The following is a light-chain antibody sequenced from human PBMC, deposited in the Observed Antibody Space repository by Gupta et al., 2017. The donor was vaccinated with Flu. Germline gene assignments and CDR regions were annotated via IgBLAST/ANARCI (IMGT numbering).Light chain of an antibody. Sequence: SYVLTQSPSVSVAPGQTGIIACGGKNLESKSVHWYQQQPGQAPVLVIYGDSDRPSGIPDRLSGSNSGTTATLTITGVQAGDEADYYCQVWDTSLDPHVIFGGGTKLTVL. CDR2: GDS. CDR1: NLESKS. J-gene: IGLJ2*01. V-gene: IGLV3-21*02. CDR3: QVWDTSLDPHVI.